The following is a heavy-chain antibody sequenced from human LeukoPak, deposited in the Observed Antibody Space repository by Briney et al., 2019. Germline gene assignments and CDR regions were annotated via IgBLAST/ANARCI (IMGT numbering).Heavy chain of an antibody. CDR1: GFTFSSYW. CDR2: IKQDGSEK. D-gene: IGHD6-13*01. CDR3: ARGPVAAAAAWDFDY. V-gene: IGHV3-7*01. J-gene: IGHJ4*02. Sequence: PGGSLRLSCAASGFTFSSYWMSWVRQAPGKGLEWVANIKQDGSEKYYVDSVKGRFTISRDNAKNSLYLQMNSLRAEDTAVYYCARGPVAAAAAWDFDYWGQGTLVTVSS.